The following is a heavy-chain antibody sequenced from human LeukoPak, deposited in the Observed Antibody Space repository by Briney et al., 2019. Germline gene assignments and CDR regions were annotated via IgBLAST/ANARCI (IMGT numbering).Heavy chain of an antibody. V-gene: IGHV4-59*01. CDR1: GGSISSYY. Sequence: SETLSLTCTVSGGSISSYYWSGVRQPPGGGLGWGGYIYYSGSTNYNPSLKSRVTISVDTSKNQFSLKLSSVTAADTAVYYCARVRSGSWYADSMDVWGKGTTVTISS. CDR2: IYYSGST. CDR3: ARVRSGSWYADSMDV. J-gene: IGHJ6*03. D-gene: IGHD6-13*01.